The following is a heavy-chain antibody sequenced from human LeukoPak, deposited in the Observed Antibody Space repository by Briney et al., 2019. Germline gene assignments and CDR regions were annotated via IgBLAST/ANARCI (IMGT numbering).Heavy chain of an antibody. CDR3: VKDIQLST. J-gene: IGHJ3*01. Sequence: GGSLRLSCAASGXNFITAALTWVRQAPGKGLEWVSLIGSVGESTYYADSVKGRFTISRDNVNHTLFLQMNSLRVEDTAMYYCVKDIQLSTWGLGTMVTVSS. CDR1: GXNFITAA. V-gene: IGHV3-23*01. D-gene: IGHD5-24*01. CDR2: IGSVGEST.